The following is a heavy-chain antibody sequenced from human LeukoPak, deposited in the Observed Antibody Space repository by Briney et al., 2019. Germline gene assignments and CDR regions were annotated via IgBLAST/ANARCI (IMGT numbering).Heavy chain of an antibody. Sequence: GASVKVSCEASGYTFTGYYMHWVRQAPGQGLEWMGWISAYNGNTNYAQKLQGRVTMTTDTSTSTAYMELRSLRSDDTAVYYCARTLLYDSSGYYRHYYYGMDVRGQGTTVTVSS. D-gene: IGHD3-22*01. CDR1: GYTFTGYY. J-gene: IGHJ6*02. V-gene: IGHV1-18*04. CDR3: ARTLLYDSSGYYRHYYYGMDV. CDR2: ISAYNGNT.